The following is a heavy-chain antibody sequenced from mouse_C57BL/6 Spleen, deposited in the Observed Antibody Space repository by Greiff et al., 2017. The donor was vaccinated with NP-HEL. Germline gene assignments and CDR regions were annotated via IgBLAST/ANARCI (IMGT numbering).Heavy chain of an antibody. CDR1: GFTFCSYA. J-gene: IGHJ3*01. CDR2: ISSGGDYI. CDR3: TRERYGFAY. Sequence: EVKLVESGEGLVKPGGSLKLSCAASGFTFCSYAMSWVRQTPEKRLEWVAYISSGGDYIYYADTVKGRFTISRDNARNTLYLQMSSLKSEDTAMYYCTRERYGFAYWGQGTLVTVSA. V-gene: IGHV5-9-1*02. D-gene: IGHD1-1*01.